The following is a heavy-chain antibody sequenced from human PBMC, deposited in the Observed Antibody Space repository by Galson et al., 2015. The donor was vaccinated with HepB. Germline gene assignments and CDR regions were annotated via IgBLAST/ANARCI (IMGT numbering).Heavy chain of an antibody. D-gene: IGHD3-3*01. CDR1: GFTFSSYA. CDR3: AKGGHFGVVIIRRGYGMDV. J-gene: IGHJ6*02. CDR2: ISGSGGST. Sequence: SLRLSCAASGFTFSSYAMSWVRQAPGKGLEWVSAISGSGGSTYYADSVKGRFTISRDNSKNTLYLQMNSLRAEDTAVYYCAKGGHFGVVIIRRGYGMDVWGQGTTVTVSS. V-gene: IGHV3-23*01.